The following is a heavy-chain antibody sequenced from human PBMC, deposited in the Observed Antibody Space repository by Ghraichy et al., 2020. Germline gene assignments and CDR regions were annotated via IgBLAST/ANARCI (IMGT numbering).Heavy chain of an antibody. Sequence: GESLNISCAASGFSFGTYAMSWVRQAPGRGLEWVSGISPNSDRTYYRGSVKGRFTISRDNSNNTLYLQMDSLRAEDTAVYYCAKDRWFREFYFDHWGQGTLVTVSS. V-gene: IGHV3-23*01. CDR3: AKDRWFREFYFDH. D-gene: IGHD3-10*01. CDR2: ISPNSDRT. J-gene: IGHJ4*02. CDR1: GFSFGTYA.